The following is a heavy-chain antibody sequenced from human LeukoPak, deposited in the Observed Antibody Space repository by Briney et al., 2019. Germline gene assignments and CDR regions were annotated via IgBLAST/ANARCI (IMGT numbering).Heavy chain of an antibody. V-gene: IGHV4-39*07. J-gene: IGHJ4*02. D-gene: IGHD2-2*01. Sequence: PSETLSLTCSVSGDSISSSNHYWGWIRQPPGKGLEWIGEINHSGSTNYNPSLKSRVTISVDTSKSQFSLKLSSVTAADTAVYYCARVTLRWEPIVVVPAAIGGLDYWGQGTLVTVSS. CDR2: INHSGST. CDR1: GDSISSSNHY. CDR3: ARVTLRWEPIVVVPAAIGGLDY.